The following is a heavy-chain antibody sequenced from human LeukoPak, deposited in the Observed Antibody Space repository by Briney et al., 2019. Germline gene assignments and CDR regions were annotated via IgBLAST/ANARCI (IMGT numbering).Heavy chain of an antibody. D-gene: IGHD2-2*01. CDR1: GFTFSSYS. CDR3: APMPAATFDY. CDR2: IYRSSGTM. Sequence: QPGGSLRLSCAASGFTFSSYSMNWVRQAPGKGLEWVSYIYRSSGTMYYADSVKGRFTISRDNAKNSLYLQMTSLRAEDTAVYYCAPMPAATFDYWGQGTLVTVSS. V-gene: IGHV3-48*01. J-gene: IGHJ4*02.